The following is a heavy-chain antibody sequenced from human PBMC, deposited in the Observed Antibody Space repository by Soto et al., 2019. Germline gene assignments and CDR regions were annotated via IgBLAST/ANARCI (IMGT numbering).Heavy chain of an antibody. Sequence: PGGSLRLSCAASGFTFSSYSMNWVRQAPGKGLEWVSSISSSSSYIYYADSVKGRFTISRDNAKNSLYLQMNSLRAEDTAVYYCARDFDCGGDCYQYYFDYWGQGTLVTVSS. V-gene: IGHV3-21*01. CDR1: GFTFSSYS. J-gene: IGHJ4*02. CDR3: ARDFDCGGDCYQYYFDY. D-gene: IGHD2-21*02. CDR2: ISSSSSYI.